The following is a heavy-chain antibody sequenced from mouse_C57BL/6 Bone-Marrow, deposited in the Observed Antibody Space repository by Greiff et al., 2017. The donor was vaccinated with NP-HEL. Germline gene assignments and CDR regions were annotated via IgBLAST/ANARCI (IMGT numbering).Heavy chain of an antibody. CDR1: GFTFSDYG. J-gene: IGHJ4*01. V-gene: IGHV5-17*01. D-gene: IGHD4-1*01. CDR3: ARMGFYAMDY. CDR2: ISRGSSTI. Sequence: EVQVVESGGGLVKPGGSLKLSCAASGFTFSDYGMHWVRQAPEKGLEWVAYISRGSSTIYYADKVKGRFTISRDNAKNTLFMQMTSLRSEDTAMYYCARMGFYAMDYWGQGTSVTVSS.